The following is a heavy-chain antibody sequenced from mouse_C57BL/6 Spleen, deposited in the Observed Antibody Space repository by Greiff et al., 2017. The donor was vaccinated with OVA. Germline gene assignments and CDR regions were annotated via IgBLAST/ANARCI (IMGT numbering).Heavy chain of an antibody. CDR1: GYTFTDYN. CDR2: INPNNGGT. D-gene: IGHD2-2*01. J-gene: IGHJ2*01. Sequence: EVQLQQSGPELVKPGASVKMSCKASGYTFTDYNMHWVKQSHGKSLEWIGYINPNNGGTSYNQKFKGKATLTVNKSSSTAYMELRSLTSEDSAVYYCAVYYGYDGGFDYWGQGTTLTVSS. CDR3: AVYYGYDGGFDY. V-gene: IGHV1-22*01.